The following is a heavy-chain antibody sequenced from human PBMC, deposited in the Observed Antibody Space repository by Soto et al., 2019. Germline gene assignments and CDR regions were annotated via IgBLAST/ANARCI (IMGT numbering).Heavy chain of an antibody. V-gene: IGHV1-58*02. CDR1: GFTFTSSA. D-gene: IGHD6-13*01. CDR3: AAESSQHYYYYMDV. Sequence: ASVKVSCKASGFTFTSSAMQWVRQARGQRLEWVGWIVVGSGNTNYAQKFQERVTITRDMSTSTAYMELSSLRSEDTAVYYCAAESSQHYYYYMDVWGKGTTVTVSS. J-gene: IGHJ6*03. CDR2: IVVGSGNT.